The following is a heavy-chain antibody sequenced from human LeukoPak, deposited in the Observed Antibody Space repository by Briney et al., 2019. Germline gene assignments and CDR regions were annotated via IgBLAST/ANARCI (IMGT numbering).Heavy chain of an antibody. CDR3: ARMRRHTGDWYADDS. J-gene: IGHJ4*02. D-gene: IGHD2-21*02. CDR2: ISVSDGT. Sequence: SETLSLTCTVSGASVSSNYWSWIRQSAARGLEWLGRISVSDGTNYNPSLKGRVSMSVDVSKNQFSLILTSAAAADTAVYYCARMRRHTGDWYADDSWGQGKLVTVSS. V-gene: IGHV4-4*07. CDR1: GASVSSNY.